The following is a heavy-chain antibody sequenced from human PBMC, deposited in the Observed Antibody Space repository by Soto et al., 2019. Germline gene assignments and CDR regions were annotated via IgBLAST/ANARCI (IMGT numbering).Heavy chain of an antibody. D-gene: IGHD3-22*01. Sequence: GASVKVSCKASGYTFTSYYMHWVLQAPGQGLEWMGIINPSGGSTSYAQKFQGRVTMTRDTSTSTVYMELSSLRSEDTAVYYCARGRGGGYQPTGYFDYWGQGTLVTVSS. CDR2: INPSGGST. V-gene: IGHV1-46*01. CDR3: ARGRGGGYQPTGYFDY. J-gene: IGHJ4*02. CDR1: GYTFTSYY.